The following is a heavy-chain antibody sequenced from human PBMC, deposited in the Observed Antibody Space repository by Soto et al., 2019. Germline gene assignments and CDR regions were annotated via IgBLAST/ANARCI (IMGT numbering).Heavy chain of an antibody. V-gene: IGHV3-74*01. CDR2: IDKVGTDS. J-gene: IGHJ6*03. Sequence: EVQLVESGGGLGQPGGSLRLSCAASEFTFSGRSVHWVRQAPGKGLVWVSGIDKVGTDSTYADSVKGRFTSSRDNAKNTVYLQMNSLSVEDTAVYYCARGWFGPDVWGKGTTVTVSS. CDR1: EFTFSGRS. CDR3: ARGWFGPDV. D-gene: IGHD3-10*01.